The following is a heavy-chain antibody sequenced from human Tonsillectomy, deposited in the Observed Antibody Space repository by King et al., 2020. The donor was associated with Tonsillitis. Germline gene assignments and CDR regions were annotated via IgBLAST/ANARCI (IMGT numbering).Heavy chain of an antibody. CDR3: ARGVPDLALKHPPEWFGP. V-gene: IGHV1-69*11. Sequence: VQLVESGAEVKKPGSSVRVSCQASGGSLTSYAITWVRQAPGQGLEWMGMSFPILDTTNYAQKFQGRVTFAAHDPTSTAYMELSGLTPDDTAVYYCARGVPDLALKHPPEWFGPWGQGTLVTVSS. D-gene: IGHD1-14*01. CDR1: GGSLTSYA. CDR2: SFPILDTT. J-gene: IGHJ5*02.